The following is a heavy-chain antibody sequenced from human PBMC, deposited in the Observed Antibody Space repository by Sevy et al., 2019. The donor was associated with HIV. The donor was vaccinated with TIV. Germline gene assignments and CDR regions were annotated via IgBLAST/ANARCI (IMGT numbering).Heavy chain of an antibody. J-gene: IGHJ4*02. CDR3: AREYYYDSSGRNFDY. Sequence: ASVKVSCKASGYTFTSYYMHWVRQAPGQGLAWMGIINPSGGSTSYAQKFQGRVTMTRDTSTSTVYMELSSLRSEDTAVYYCAREYYYDSSGRNFDYWGQGTLVTVSS. CDR1: GYTFTSYY. D-gene: IGHD3-22*01. CDR2: INPSGGST. V-gene: IGHV1-46*01.